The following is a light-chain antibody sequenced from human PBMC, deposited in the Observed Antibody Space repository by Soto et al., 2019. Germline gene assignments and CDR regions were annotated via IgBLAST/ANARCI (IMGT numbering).Light chain of an antibody. CDR1: QDISTY. J-gene: IGKJ1*01. V-gene: IGKV1-12*01. Sequence: DIQMTQSPSTVSASVGDRVTITCRASQDISTYLAWYQQTPGKAPQLLIYTAFTLQSGVPSRFSGSGSGTDFTLTINSLQPEDFATYYCQEALDGMFGQGTKVDIK. CDR3: QEALDGM. CDR2: TAF.